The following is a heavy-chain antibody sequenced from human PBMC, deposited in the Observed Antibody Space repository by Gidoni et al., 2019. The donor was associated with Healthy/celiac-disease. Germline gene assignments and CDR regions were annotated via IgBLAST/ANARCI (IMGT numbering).Heavy chain of an antibody. CDR2: INPNSGGT. CDR1: GYTLTGYY. D-gene: IGHD5-12*01. Sequence: QVQLVQSGAEVKKPGASVKVSCKAAGYTLTGYYMHWVRQAPGQGLEWMGWINPNSGGTNYAQKFQGRVTMTRDTSISTAYMELSRLRSDDTAVYYCASDVPRGYDAIHFDYWGQGTLVTVSS. V-gene: IGHV1-2*02. CDR3: ASDVPRGYDAIHFDY. J-gene: IGHJ4*02.